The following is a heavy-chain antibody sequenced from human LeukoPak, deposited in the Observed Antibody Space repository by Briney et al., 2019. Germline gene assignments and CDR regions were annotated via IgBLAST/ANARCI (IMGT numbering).Heavy chain of an antibody. Sequence: GGSLRLSCAASGFTFSSYAMSWVRQPPGKGLEWVSSISGSGGSTYYADSVKGRFTISRDNSKNTLYLQMDSLSGEDPAVYYCATDRGGSYGEWGQRTLLTVSS. CDR2: ISGSGGST. CDR3: ATDRGGSYGE. V-gene: IGHV3-23*01. J-gene: IGHJ4*02. CDR1: GFTFSSYA. D-gene: IGHD1-26*01.